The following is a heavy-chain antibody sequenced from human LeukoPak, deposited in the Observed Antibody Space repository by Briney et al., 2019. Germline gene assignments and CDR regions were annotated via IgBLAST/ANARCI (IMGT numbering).Heavy chain of an antibody. V-gene: IGHV3-23*01. CDR1: GFTFSSYW. CDR3: ARDSGWWVFDY. Sequence: PGGSLRLSCAASGFTFSSYWMGWVRQAPGKGLEWVSAISGSGGSTYYADSVKGRFTISRDNSKNTLYLQMNSLRAEDTAVYYCARDSGWWVFDYWGQGTLVTVSS. D-gene: IGHD6-19*01. CDR2: ISGSGGST. J-gene: IGHJ4*02.